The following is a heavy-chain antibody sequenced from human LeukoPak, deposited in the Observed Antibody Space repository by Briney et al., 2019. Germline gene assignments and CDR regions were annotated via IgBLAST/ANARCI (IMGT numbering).Heavy chain of an antibody. CDR1: GNTFTSYD. Sequence: GASVKVSCKASGNTFTSYDINWVRQATGQGLEWMGWINPNSGNTGYAQKFQGRVTMTRNTSRSKPYMELSSLRSDDTAVYCCARGGTCSHWFDLWGQGTLVTVSS. V-gene: IGHV1-8*01. CDR2: INPNSGNT. CDR3: ARGGTCSHWFDL. J-gene: IGHJ5*02. D-gene: IGHD2-21*01.